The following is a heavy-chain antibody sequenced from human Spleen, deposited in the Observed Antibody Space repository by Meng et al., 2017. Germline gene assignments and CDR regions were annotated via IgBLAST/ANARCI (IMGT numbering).Heavy chain of an antibody. D-gene: IGHD4-23*01. CDR2: MNPNSGNT. CDR3: AREGVTSYYYYGMDV. V-gene: IGHV1-8*03. J-gene: IGHJ6*02. Sequence: ASVKVSCKPSGYNFPDYYIHWVRRAPGQGLEWMGWMNPNSGNTGYAQKFQGRVTITRNTSISTAYMELSSLRSEDTAVYYCAREGVTSYYYYGMDVWGQGTTVTVSS. CDR1: GYNFPDYY.